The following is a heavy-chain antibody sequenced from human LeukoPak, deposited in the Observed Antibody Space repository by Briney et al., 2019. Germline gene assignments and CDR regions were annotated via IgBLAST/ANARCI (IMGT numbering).Heavy chain of an antibody. V-gene: IGHV4-59*01. D-gene: IGHD6-19*01. J-gene: IGHJ2*01. CDR1: GGSISSYY. CDR3: ARSYSSGWYGTFDL. CDR2: IYYSGST. Sequence: PSGTLSLTCTVSGGSISSYYWSWIRQPPGKGLEWIGYIYYSGSTNYNPSLKSRVTISVETSKNQFSLKLSSVTAADTAVYYCARSYSSGWYGTFDLWGRGTLVTVS.